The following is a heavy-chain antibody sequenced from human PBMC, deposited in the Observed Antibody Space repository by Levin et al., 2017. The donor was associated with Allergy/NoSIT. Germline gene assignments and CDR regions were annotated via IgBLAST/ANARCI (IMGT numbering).Heavy chain of an antibody. Sequence: PSQTLSLTCTVSAASVRSGSHFWTWIRQPPGKGLEWIGYIYYSGNTNYNPSLKSRVTISVDMSKNEFSLKLRSLTAADTAVYYCARADDYYSYGLDVWGQGTTVTVSS. J-gene: IGHJ6*02. D-gene: IGHD3-16*01. CDR3: ARADDYYSYGLDV. CDR2: IYYSGNT. CDR1: AASVRSGSHF. V-gene: IGHV4-61*01.